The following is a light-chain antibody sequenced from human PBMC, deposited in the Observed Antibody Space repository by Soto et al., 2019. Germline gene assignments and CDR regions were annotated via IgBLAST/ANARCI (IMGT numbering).Light chain of an antibody. V-gene: IGKV3D-20*02. CDR3: QQRSNWPPIT. CDR2: GAS. J-gene: IGKJ5*01. CDR1: QSISSSY. Sequence: ENVFTQSPGTLSLSKGERATLSCRASQSISSSYLVWYQQKPGQAPRLLIYGASTRATGIPARFSGSGSGTDFTLTISSLEPEDAAVYYCQQRSNWPPITFGQGTRLEIK.